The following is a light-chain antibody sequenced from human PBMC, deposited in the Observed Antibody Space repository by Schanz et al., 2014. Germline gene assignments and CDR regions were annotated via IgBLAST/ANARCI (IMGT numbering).Light chain of an antibody. V-gene: IGLV2-8*01. CDR1: SNDVGRYDY. Sequence: QSVLTQPPSASGSPGQSVTISCTGTSNDVGRYDYVSWYQQHPGKAPKLILFEVTKRPSGVPDRFSGSKSGDTASLTVSGLQAEDEATYYCSSFEGRHNWVFGGGTKLTVL. J-gene: IGLJ3*02. CDR2: EVT. CDR3: SSFEGRHNWV.